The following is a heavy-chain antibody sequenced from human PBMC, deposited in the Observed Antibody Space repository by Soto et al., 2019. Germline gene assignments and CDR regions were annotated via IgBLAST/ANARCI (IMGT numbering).Heavy chain of an antibody. CDR1: GGSISSGGYY. J-gene: IGHJ6*02. D-gene: IGHD6-13*01. CDR3: AKARQQLATAYYYYGMDV. CDR2: IYDSGST. Sequence: QVQLQESGPGLVKPSQTLSLTCPVSGGSISSGGYYWSWIRQHPGKGLEWIGYIYDSGSTYYNPSLKSRVTISVDTSKNKFSLKLSSVTAADTAVYYWAKARQQLATAYYYYGMDVWGQGTTVTVSS. V-gene: IGHV4-31*03.